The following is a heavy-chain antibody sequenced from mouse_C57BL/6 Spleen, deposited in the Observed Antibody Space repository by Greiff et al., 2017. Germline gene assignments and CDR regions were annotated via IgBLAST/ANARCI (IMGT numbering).Heavy chain of an antibody. CDR2: IYPGSGST. Sequence: QVQLQQPGAELVKPGASVKMSCKASGYTFTSYWITWVKQRPGQGLEWIGDIYPGSGSTNYNEKFKSKATLTVDTSSSTAYMQLNIMTSEDSAVYSCSCTRYITSPWWYFDVWGTGTTVTVSS. CDR1: GYTFTSYW. CDR3: SCTRYITSPWWYFDV. D-gene: IGHD1-1*01. V-gene: IGHV1-55*01. J-gene: IGHJ1*03.